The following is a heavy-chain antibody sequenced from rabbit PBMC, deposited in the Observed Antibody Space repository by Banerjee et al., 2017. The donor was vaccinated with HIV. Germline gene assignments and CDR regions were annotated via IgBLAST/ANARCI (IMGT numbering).Heavy chain of an antibody. Sequence: QEQLEESGGDLVKPGGTLTLTCKASGIDFSSYWMCWVRQAPGKGLEWIACINTSSGSTVYATWAKGRFTISRTSSTTVALQMTSLTAADTATYFCARYYDGDVHSNLWGPGTLVTVS. V-gene: IGHV1S45*01. CDR3: ARYYDGDVHSNL. CDR2: INTSSGST. CDR1: GIDFSSYW. J-gene: IGHJ4*01. D-gene: IGHD2-1*01.